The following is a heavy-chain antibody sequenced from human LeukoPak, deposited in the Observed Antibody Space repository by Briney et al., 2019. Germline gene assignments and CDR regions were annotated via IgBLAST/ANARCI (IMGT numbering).Heavy chain of an antibody. J-gene: IGHJ4*02. Sequence: GGSLRLSCAASGFTFSSYWMHWVRQAPGKGLVWVSRINSDGSSTSYADSVKGRFTISRDNAKNTLYLQMNSLRDEDTAVYYCARGRDGYKYFDYWGQGTLVTVSS. CDR2: INSDGSST. D-gene: IGHD5-24*01. V-gene: IGHV3-74*01. CDR3: ARGRDGYKYFDY. CDR1: GFTFSSYW.